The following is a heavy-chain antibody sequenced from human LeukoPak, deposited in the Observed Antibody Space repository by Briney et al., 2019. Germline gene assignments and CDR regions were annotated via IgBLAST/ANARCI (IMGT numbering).Heavy chain of an antibody. V-gene: IGHV3-23*01. D-gene: IGHD5-24*01. CDR3: ARDQATMAYPRHAFDI. CDR2: ISGSGGST. Sequence: PGGSLRLSCAASGFTFSSYAMSWVRQAPGKGLEWVSAISGSGGSTYYADSVKGRFTISRDNSKNTLYLQMNSLRAEDTAVYYCARDQATMAYPRHAFDIWGQGTMVTVSS. CDR1: GFTFSSYA. J-gene: IGHJ3*02.